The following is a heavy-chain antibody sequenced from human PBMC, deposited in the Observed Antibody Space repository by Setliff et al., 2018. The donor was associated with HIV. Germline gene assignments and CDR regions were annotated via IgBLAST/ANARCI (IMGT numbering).Heavy chain of an antibody. D-gene: IGHD6-19*01. V-gene: IGHV1-69*13. CDR1: GGTFSSYA. CDR2: IIPIFGTT. CDR3: ARDPSIAVAGAAV. J-gene: IGHJ6*02. Sequence: SVKVSCKASGGTFSSYAVSWVRQAPGQGLEWMGGIIPIFGTTNYAQKFQGRVTITADEWTSTAYMELSSLRSEDTAVYYFARDPSIAVAGAAVWGQGTTVTVSS.